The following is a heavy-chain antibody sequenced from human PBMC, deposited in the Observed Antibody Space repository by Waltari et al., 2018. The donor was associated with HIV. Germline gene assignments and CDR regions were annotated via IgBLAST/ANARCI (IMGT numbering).Heavy chain of an antibody. Sequence: VKLVQSGTEVTSPGSSVNVSCRASGGTFDRSGINWARQAPGKGPEWMGGIVPMFGTSSPAQNFQGRVSFTAVESTSTAYLELSSLTSEDTAMYYCATQAFNYDMFNEPFDYWGRGTLVTVSS. J-gene: IGHJ5*01. V-gene: IGHV1-69*12. CDR3: ATQAFNYDMFNEPFDY. CDR1: GGTFDRSG. CDR2: IVPMFGTS. D-gene: IGHD3-9*01.